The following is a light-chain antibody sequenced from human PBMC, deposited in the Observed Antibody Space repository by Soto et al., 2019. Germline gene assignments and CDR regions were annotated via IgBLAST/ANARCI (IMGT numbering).Light chain of an antibody. CDR2: GAS. CDR1: QSVSSN. Sequence: TQAADALSLSLGGRATLSYRASQSVSSNLAWYQQKPGQAPRLLIYGASTRATGIPARFSGSGSGIDFTLTIYGLQSQYFAFYYCHHYNYGPLTSGQGTKVGIK. CDR3: HHYNYGPLT. J-gene: IGKJ1*01. V-gene: IGKV3-15*01.